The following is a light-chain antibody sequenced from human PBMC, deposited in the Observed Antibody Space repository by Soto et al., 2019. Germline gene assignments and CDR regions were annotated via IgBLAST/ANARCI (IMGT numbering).Light chain of an antibody. V-gene: IGKV1-5*03. J-gene: IGKJ5*01. CDR3: QQRSNWPIT. CDR2: KAS. CDR1: HSISSW. Sequence: DIQMTQFPSTLSASVGDRVTITCRAIHSISSWLAWYQQKPGKAPKLLIYKASSLESGVPSRFSGSGSGTEFTLTISSLEPEDFAVYYCQQRSNWPITFGQGTRLEIK.